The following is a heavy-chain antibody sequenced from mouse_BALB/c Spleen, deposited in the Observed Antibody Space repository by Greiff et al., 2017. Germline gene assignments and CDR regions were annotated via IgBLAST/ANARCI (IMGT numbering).Heavy chain of an antibody. J-gene: IGHJ4*01. D-gene: IGHD2-1*01. CDR2: ISSGGSYT. V-gene: IGHV5-6*03. Sequence: EVKLMESGGGLVKPGGSLKLSCAASGFAFSSYDMSWVRQTPDKRLEWVATISSGGSYTYYPDSVKGRFTISRDNAKNTLYLQMSSLKSEDTAMYYCASYYGNYGAMDYWGQGTSVTVSS. CDR3: ASYYGNYGAMDY. CDR1: GFAFSSYD.